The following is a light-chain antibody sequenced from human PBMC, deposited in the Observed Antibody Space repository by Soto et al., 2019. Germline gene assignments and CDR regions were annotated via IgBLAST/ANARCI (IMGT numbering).Light chain of an antibody. V-gene: IGKV3-20*01. J-gene: IGKJ1*01. Sequence: EIGLTQSASTLSVSPGDRATLPCRASQGVXNNYLAWYQQKPGKAPGLRYYGASNRATVIPDRFSGSGCGTDFTLTISRLEAEDVAVYCCQQYGSSGTFGQGTKVDIK. CDR1: QGVXNNY. CDR2: GAS. CDR3: QQYGSSGT.